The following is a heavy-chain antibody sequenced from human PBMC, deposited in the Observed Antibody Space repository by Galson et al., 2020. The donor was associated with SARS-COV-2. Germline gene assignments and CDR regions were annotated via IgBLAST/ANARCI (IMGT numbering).Heavy chain of an antibody. CDR1: IFTFGSYA. CDR2: ISGTGGST. V-gene: IGHV3-23*01. D-gene: IGHD3-9*01. Sequence: GESLKISCAASIFTFGSYAMSWVRQAPGKGLEWVSTISGTGGSTHYAASVKGRFTISRDNSKNTMYLQMNSLRAEDTAVYYCAKPIVLRYFDWLEGYFDYWGQGTLVTVSS. CDR3: AKPIVLRYFDWLEGYFDY. J-gene: IGHJ4*02.